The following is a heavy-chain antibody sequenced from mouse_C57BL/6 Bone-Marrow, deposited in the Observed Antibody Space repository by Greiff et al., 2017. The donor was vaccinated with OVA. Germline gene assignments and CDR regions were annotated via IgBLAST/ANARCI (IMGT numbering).Heavy chain of an antibody. CDR3: TREGDGYYYFDY. V-gene: IGHV5-9-1*02. J-gene: IGHJ2*01. CDR1: GFTFSSYA. Sequence: DVHLVESGEGLVKPGGSLKLSCAASGFTFSSYAMSWVRQTPEKRLEWVAYISRGGDYLYYADTVKGRFTISRDNARNTLSLQISSLKSEDTAMYYCTREGDGYYYFDYWGQGTTLTVSS. CDR2: ISRGGDYL. D-gene: IGHD2-3*01.